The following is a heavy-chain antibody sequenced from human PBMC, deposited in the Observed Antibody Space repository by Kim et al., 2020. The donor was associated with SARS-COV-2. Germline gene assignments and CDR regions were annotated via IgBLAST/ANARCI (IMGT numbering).Heavy chain of an antibody. CDR2: IYYSGST. D-gene: IGHD3-16*01. Sequence: SETLSLTCTVSGGSISSSSYYWGWIRQPPGKGLEWIGSIYYSGSTYYNPSLKSRVTISVDTSKNQFSLKLSSVTAADTAVYYCVGPFDRDYWGQGTLVTVSS. CDR3: VGPFDRDY. CDR1: GGSISSSSYY. V-gene: IGHV4-39*01. J-gene: IGHJ4*02.